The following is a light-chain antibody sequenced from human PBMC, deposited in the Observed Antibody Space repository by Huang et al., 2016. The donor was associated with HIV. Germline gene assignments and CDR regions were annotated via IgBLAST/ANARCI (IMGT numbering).Light chain of an antibody. CDR2: AAS. J-gene: IGKJ1*01. Sequence: IQLTQSPSSLSASVGDRVTITCRASQGISSYLAWYQEKSGKAPKLLIYAASTLQSGVPSRFSGSGSGTAFTLTISSLQSEDFATYYCQQLNSYPRTFGQGTKVEIK. V-gene: IGKV1-9*01. CDR1: QGISSY. CDR3: QQLNSYPRT.